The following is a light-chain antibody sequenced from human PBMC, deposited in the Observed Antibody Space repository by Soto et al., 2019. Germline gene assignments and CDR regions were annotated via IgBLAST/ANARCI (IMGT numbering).Light chain of an antibody. V-gene: IGKV3-20*01. CDR3: HQYNGWPRT. CDR2: GAS. Sequence: EIVLTQSPGTLSLSPGERATLSFRASQSVSSSYLAWYQQKPGQAPRLLIYGASKRATGIPARFSGGGSGTEFTLTITSLQSEDFAVYYCHQYNGWPRTFGQGTKVDIK. CDR1: QSVSSSY. J-gene: IGKJ1*01.